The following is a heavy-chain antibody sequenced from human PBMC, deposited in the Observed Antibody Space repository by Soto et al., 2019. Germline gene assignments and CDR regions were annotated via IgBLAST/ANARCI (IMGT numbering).Heavy chain of an antibody. CDR3: ARTRLYYYDSSGYFDY. D-gene: IGHD3-22*01. J-gene: IGHJ4*02. V-gene: IGHV2-70*01. Sequence: KALKWLALIDWDEDKYYSTSLKTRLTISKDTSNNQVVLTMTNMDPVDTATYYCARTRLYYYDSSGYFDYWGQGTL. CDR2: IDWDEDK.